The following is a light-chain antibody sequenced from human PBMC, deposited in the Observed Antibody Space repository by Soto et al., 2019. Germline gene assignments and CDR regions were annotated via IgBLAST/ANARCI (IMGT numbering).Light chain of an antibody. CDR2: EVT. V-gene: IGLV2-8*01. Sequence: QSALTQPPSASGSPGQSLTISCTGTSSDVGFYNFVSWYQQRPGKAPKLVIYEVTKRPSGVPDRFSGSKSGSTASLTVSGSQADYEADYYCASYAGTRIFVFGSGTKVTVL. CDR1: SSDVGFYNF. J-gene: IGLJ1*01. CDR3: ASYAGTRIFV.